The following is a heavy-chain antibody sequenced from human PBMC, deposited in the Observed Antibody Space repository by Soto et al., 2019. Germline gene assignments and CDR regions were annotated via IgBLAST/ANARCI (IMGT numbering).Heavy chain of an antibody. Sequence: ASVKVSCKASGGTFSSYTISWVRQAPGQGLEWMGRIIPILGIANYAQRFQGRVTITADKFTSTAYMELSSLRSEDTAVYYCARAGYCSGGSCYSSAFDIWGQGTMVTVSS. CDR2: IIPILGIA. CDR3: ARAGYCSGGSCYSSAFDI. J-gene: IGHJ3*02. D-gene: IGHD2-15*01. V-gene: IGHV1-69*02. CDR1: GGTFSSYT.